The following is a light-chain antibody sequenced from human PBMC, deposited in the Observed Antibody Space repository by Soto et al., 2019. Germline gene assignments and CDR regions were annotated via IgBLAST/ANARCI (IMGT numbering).Light chain of an antibody. CDR2: EVS. V-gene: IGLV2-8*01. CDR1: SSDVGGYNY. CDR3: SSYGGSKNLV. Sequence: QSVLTQPPSASGSPGQSVTISCSGTSSDVGGYNYVSWYQHHPGKAPKLMIYEVSKRPSGVPDRFSGSKSGNTASLTVSGLQAEDEADYYCSSYGGSKNLVFGGGTQLTVL. J-gene: IGLJ2*01.